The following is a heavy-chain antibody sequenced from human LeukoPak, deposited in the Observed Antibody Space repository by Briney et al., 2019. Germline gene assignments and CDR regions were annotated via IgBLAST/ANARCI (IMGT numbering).Heavy chain of an antibody. CDR1: GFTFDDYA. D-gene: IGHD7-27*01. V-gene: IGHV3-43*02. Sequence: GGSLRLSCAASGFTFDDYAMHWVRQAPGKGLEWVSLISGDGGSTYYADSVKGRFTISRDNAKNSLYLQMNSLRAEDTAVYYCARVTGDLYFDYWGQGTLVTVSS. J-gene: IGHJ4*02. CDR3: ARVTGDLYFDY. CDR2: ISGDGGST.